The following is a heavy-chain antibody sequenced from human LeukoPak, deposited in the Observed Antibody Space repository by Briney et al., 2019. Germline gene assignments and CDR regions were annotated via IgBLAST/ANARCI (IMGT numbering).Heavy chain of an antibody. CDR1: GFTFSSYA. J-gene: IGHJ4*02. CDR3: ARDLWGCSSISCYDFDY. D-gene: IGHD2-2*01. CDR2: ISSNGGST. V-gene: IGHV3-64*01. Sequence: PGGSLRLSXAASGFTFSSYAMHWVRQAPGKGLEYVSAISSNGGSTYYANSVKGRFTISRDNSKNTLYLQMGSLRAEDMAVYYCARDLWGCSSISCYDFDYWGQGTLVTVSS.